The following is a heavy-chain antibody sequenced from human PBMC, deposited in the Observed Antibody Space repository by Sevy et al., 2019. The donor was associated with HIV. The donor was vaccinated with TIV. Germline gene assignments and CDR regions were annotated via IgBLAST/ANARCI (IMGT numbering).Heavy chain of an antibody. CDR3: ARDRATMVRRGALDI. Sequence: GSLRLSCSASGFIFSDYYMSWIRQAPGKGLEWVSYISSSGTSKYYADSVKGRFTISRDNTKNSLYLQMNSLRAEDTAVYYCARDRATMVRRGALDIWGQGTMVTVSS. CDR2: ISSSGTSK. J-gene: IGHJ3*02. D-gene: IGHD3-10*01. V-gene: IGHV3-11*01. CDR1: GFIFSDYY.